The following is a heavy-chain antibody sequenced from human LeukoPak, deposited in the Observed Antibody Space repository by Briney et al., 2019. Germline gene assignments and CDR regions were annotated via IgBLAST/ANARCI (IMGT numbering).Heavy chain of an antibody. V-gene: IGHV3-30*01. CDR1: GFTFSSYA. J-gene: IGHJ4*02. CDR2: ISYDGSNK. CDR3: ARDDSQDSSGYSPYFDY. D-gene: IGHD3-22*01. Sequence: GGSLRLSCAASGFTFSSYAMHWVRQAPGKGLEWVAVISYDGSNKYYADSVKGRFTISRDNSKNTLYLQMNSLRAEDAAVYYCARDDSQDSSGYSPYFDYWGQGTLVTVSS.